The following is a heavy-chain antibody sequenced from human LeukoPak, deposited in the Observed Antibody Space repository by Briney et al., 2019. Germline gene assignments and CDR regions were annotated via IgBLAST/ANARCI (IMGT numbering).Heavy chain of an antibody. V-gene: IGHV3-30*04. D-gene: IGHD3-22*01. CDR2: ISYDGSNK. Sequence: QPGRSLRLSCAASGFTFSSYAMHWVRQAPGKGLEWVAVISYDGSNKYYADSVKGRFTISRDNSKNTLYLQMNSLRAEDTSVYYCARVLSSRNSGWGYFDYWGQGTLVTVSS. CDR3: ARVLSSRNSGWGYFDY. CDR1: GFTFSSYA. J-gene: IGHJ4*02.